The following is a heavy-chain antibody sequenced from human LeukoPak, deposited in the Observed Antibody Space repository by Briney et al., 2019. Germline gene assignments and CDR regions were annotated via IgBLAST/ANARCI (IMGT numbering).Heavy chain of an antibody. CDR3: ARGGPTYYDFWSGHEEAFDI. V-gene: IGHV3-7*03. J-gene: IGHJ3*02. Sequence: PGGSLRLSCAASGFTFSSYWMSWVRQAPGKGLEWVANIKQDGSEKYYVDSVKGRFTISRDNSKNTLYLQMNSLRADDTAVYYCARGGPTYYDFWSGHEEAFDIWGQGTMVTVSS. CDR2: IKQDGSEK. CDR1: GFTFSSYW. D-gene: IGHD3-3*01.